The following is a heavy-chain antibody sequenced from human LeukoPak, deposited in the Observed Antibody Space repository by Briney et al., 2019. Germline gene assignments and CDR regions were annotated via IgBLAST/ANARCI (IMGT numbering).Heavy chain of an antibody. CDR1: ESTVTEFS. J-gene: IGHJ1*01. Sequence: ASVKVSCKFSESTVTEFSIHWVRQAPGKGLEWMGGFDPDNAERVFARKFQGRVTMTEDTSTNTAYMELTSLGSEDTAVYYCATGQTTPVLVDTLHFWGQGTRVTVSS. V-gene: IGHV1-24*01. D-gene: IGHD3-3*01. CDR2: FDPDNAER. CDR3: ATGQTTPVLVDTLHF.